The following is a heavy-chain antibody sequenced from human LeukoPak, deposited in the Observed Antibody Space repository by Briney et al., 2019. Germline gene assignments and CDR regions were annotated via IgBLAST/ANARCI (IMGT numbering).Heavy chain of an antibody. CDR2: ISGGGDIT. J-gene: IGHJ4*02. D-gene: IGHD5-18*01. V-gene: IGHV3-23*01. CDR3: ARRQNSFGYSYYFDY. Sequence: GGSLRLSCAASGFAFSSSVMSCVRQAPGKGLECVSGISGGGDITIYADSVKGRFTISRGDSKNTLYLQMNSLRAEDTAVYYCARRQNSFGYSYYFDYWGQGTLVTVSS. CDR1: GFAFSSSV.